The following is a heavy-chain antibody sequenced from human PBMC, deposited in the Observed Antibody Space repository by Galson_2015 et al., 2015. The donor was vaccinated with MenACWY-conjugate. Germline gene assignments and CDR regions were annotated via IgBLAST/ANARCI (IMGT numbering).Heavy chain of an antibody. CDR3: TRGVAGTPSFFDC. CDR1: GFTFGDYA. V-gene: IGHV3-49*03. Sequence: SLRLSCAASGFTFGDYAMTWFRQAPGKGLEWVGFIRTKPYGGTAEYAASMKGRFTISRDDSKSIAYLQMNGLKSEDTAVYYCTRGVAGTPSFFDCWGQGTLVTVSS. CDR2: IRTKPYGGTA. J-gene: IGHJ4*02. D-gene: IGHD6-19*01.